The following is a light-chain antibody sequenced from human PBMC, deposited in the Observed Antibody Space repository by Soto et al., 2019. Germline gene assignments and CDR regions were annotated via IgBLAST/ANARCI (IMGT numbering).Light chain of an antibody. V-gene: IGLV2-14*02. J-gene: IGLJ1*01. CDR3: GSYTSTDTPVV. CDR2: EVN. Sequence: QSALTQPASVSGSPGQSITISCTGTSSDVGSYNLVSWYQQHPGKAPKLMIYEVNNRPSGVSNRFSGSKSGNKASLIISNLEAEDESDYYCGSYTSTDTPVVFGTGTKLTVL. CDR1: SSDVGSYNL.